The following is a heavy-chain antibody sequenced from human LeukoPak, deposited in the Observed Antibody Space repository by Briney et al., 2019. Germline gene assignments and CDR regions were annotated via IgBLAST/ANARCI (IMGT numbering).Heavy chain of an antibody. J-gene: IGHJ4*02. D-gene: IGHD3-10*01. CDR1: GGSISSYY. CDR3: AKSRMGVRGNYFDY. Sequence: PSETLSLTCTVSGGSISSYYWSWIRQPPGKGLEWIGYIYYSGSTNYNPSLKSRVTISVGTSKNQFSLKLSSVTAADTAVYYCAKSRMGVRGNYFDYWGQGTLVTVSS. V-gene: IGHV4-59*01. CDR2: IYYSGST.